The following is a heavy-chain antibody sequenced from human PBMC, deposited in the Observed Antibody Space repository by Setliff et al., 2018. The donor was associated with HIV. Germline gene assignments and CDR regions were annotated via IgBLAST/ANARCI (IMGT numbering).Heavy chain of an antibody. Sequence: PSETLSLTCTISGVYISNYHWGWIRQPPGRGLEWIGSIHTTGSPKNNPSLQSRVSISIDMAKSLFSLELSSVTAADTAVYYCARGESTTWDLAEYFQHWGHGTLVTVTS. CDR2: IHTTGSP. V-gene: IGHV4-4*08. CDR1: GVYISNYH. D-gene: IGHD2-2*01. J-gene: IGHJ1*01. CDR3: ARGESTTWDLAEYFQH.